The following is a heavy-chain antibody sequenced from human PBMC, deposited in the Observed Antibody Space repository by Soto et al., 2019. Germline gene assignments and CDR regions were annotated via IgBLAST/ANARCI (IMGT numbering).Heavy chain of an antibody. CDR1: GASINSDDYY. CDR3: VRGVAASPARLGMDL. D-gene: IGHD6-6*01. J-gene: IGHJ6*02. Sequence: PSETLSLTCTVSGASINSDDYYWTWIRQPPGKGLEWIGNTQYSGSTNYNPSLRSRVTLSMDTSNNQFTLKFSSVTAADSAMYYCVRGVAASPARLGMDLWGPGTKVTVSS. CDR2: TQYSGST. V-gene: IGHV4-30-4*01.